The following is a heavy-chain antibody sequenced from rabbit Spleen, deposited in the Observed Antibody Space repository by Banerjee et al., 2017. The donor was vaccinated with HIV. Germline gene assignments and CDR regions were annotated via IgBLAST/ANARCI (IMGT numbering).Heavy chain of an antibody. D-gene: IGHD8-1*01. V-gene: IGHV1S40*01. CDR1: GVSFSSNHY. J-gene: IGHJ4*01. CDR2: IEGGNSAFS. CDR3: ARDGTGGSYFAL. Sequence: QSLEESGGGLVKPGASLTLTCTASGVSFSSNHYMCWVRQAPGKGLEWIACIEGGNSAFSYFASWAKGRFTISKTSSTTVTLQMTSLTAADTATYFCARDGTGGSYFALWGPGTLVTVS.